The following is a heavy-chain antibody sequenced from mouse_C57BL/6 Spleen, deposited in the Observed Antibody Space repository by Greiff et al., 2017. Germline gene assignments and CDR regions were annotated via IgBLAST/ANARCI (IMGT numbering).Heavy chain of an antibody. CDR3: ARRHDGYEGYYAMYY. J-gene: IGHJ4*01. Sequence: QVQLQQSGAELVKPGASVKISCKASGYAFSSYWMNWVKQRPGKGLEWIGQIYPGDGDTNYNGKFKGKATLTADKSSSTAYMQLSGLTSEDSAVYFCARRHDGYEGYYAMYYWGQGTSVTVSS. V-gene: IGHV1-80*01. CDR1: GYAFSSYW. CDR2: IYPGDGDT. D-gene: IGHD2-3*01.